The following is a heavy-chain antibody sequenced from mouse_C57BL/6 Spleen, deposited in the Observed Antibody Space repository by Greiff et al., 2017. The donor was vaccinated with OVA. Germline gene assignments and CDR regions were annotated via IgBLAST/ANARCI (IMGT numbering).Heavy chain of an antibody. V-gene: IGHV6-3*01. J-gene: IGHJ1*03. CDR3: TEGVNFDV. D-gene: IGHD2-1*01. Sequence: LEESGGGLVQPGGYMKLSCVASGFTFSNYWMNWVRQSPEKGLEWVAQIRLKSDNYATQYAESVKGRFTISRDDSTSSVYLQMNNLRAEDTGIYYCTEGVNFDVWGTGTTVTVSS. CDR2: IRLKSDNYAT. CDR1: GFTFSNYW.